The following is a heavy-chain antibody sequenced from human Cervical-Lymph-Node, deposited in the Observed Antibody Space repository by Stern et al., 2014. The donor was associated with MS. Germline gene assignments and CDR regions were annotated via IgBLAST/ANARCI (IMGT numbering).Heavy chain of an antibody. D-gene: IGHD1-26*01. CDR1: GYTFTSYA. CDR3: ARDGTKTNYGLDV. CDR2: INAGNGNK. Sequence: QVQLVQSGAEVKKPGASVKLSCKASGYTFTSYALHWVRQAPGQRLEWMGWINAGNGNKKYSQKFQGRVTITMDTSASTAYMELSSLRSEDTSVYYCARDGTKTNYGLDVWGQGTTVTVSS. V-gene: IGHV1-3*01. J-gene: IGHJ6*02.